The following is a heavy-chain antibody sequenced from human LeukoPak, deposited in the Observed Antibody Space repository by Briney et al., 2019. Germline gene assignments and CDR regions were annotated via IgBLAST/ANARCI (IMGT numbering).Heavy chain of an antibody. J-gene: IGHJ4*02. CDR3: AKSAYDSHQIDY. D-gene: IGHD2-8*01. CDR2: IHPGDSDI. CDR1: GYIFTNYW. V-gene: IGHV5-51*01. Sequence: GESLKISCKAPGYIFTNYWIGWVRQMPGKGLKWMGIIHPGDSDIRYRPSFQGQVTISADKSINTAYLQWSSLKASDTAMYFCAKSAYDSHQIDYWGQGTLVTVSS.